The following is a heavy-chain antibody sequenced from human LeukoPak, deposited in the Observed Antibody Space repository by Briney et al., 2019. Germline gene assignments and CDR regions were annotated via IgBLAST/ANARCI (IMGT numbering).Heavy chain of an antibody. CDR3: ATRDYGDYIWFDP. CDR1: GYTLTELS. CDR2: FDPEDGET. Sequence: GASGKVSCKVSGYTLTELSMHWVRQAPGKGLEWMGGFDPEDGETIYAQKFQGRVTMTEDTSTDTAYMELSSLRSEDTAVYYCATRDYGDYIWFDPWGQGTLVTVSS. D-gene: IGHD4-17*01. J-gene: IGHJ5*02. V-gene: IGHV1-24*01.